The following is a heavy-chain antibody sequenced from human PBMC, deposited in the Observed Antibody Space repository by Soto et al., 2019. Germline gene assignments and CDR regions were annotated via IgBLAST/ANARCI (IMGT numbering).Heavy chain of an antibody. V-gene: IGHV4-4*02. CDR2: IYHSGST. J-gene: IGHJ4*02. Sequence: QVQLQESGPGLVKPSGTLSLTCAVSGGSISSSNWWSWVRQPPGKGLEWIGEIYHSGSTNYNPSLKSRVTITVDKSKNQFSLKLSSVTAADTAVYYCARTYYSSGWLYYFDYWGQGTLVTVSS. D-gene: IGHD6-19*01. CDR3: ARTYYSSGWLYYFDY. CDR1: GGSISSSNW.